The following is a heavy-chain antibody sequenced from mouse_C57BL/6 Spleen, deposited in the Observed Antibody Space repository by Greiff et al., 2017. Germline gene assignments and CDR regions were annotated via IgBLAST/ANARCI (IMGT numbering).Heavy chain of an antibody. CDR3: ARHSANWESFAY. D-gene: IGHD4-1*01. Sequence: ELKLVESGGDLVKPGGSLKLSCAASGFTFSSYGLSLVRQTPDKKLEWVATISSGGSYTYYPDSVKGRFTISRYNAKNTLYLQMSSLKSEDTAMYYCARHSANWESFAYWGQGTLVIVSA. CDR2: ISSGGSYT. J-gene: IGHJ3*01. V-gene: IGHV5-6*01. CDR1: GFTFSSYG.